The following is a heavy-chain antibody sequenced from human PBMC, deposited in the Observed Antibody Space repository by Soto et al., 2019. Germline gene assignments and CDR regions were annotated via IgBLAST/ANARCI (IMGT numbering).Heavy chain of an antibody. CDR1: GGSFSGYY. Sequence: PSETLSLTCAVYGGSFSGYYWTWIRQPPGKGLEWSGEINHSGSTNYNPSLKSRVTISVDTTKNQFSLKLSSVTAADTAVYYCARSIVVVVAANRWFDPWGQGTLVTVSS. CDR3: ARSIVVVVAANRWFDP. D-gene: IGHD2-15*01. CDR2: INHSGST. J-gene: IGHJ5*02. V-gene: IGHV4-34*01.